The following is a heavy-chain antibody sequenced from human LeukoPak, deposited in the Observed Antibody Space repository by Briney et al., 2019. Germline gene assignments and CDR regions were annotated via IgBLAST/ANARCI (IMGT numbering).Heavy chain of an antibody. CDR2: ISTTTSY. J-gene: IGHJ6*04. CDR1: GFTFSNYS. Sequence: GGSLRLSCATSGFTFSNYSLNWVRQAPGKGLEWVSSISTTTSYYADSVKGRFSISRDNAKNSLYLQMNSLRAEDTAVYYCAELGITMIGGVWGKGTTVTISP. V-gene: IGHV3-21*01. D-gene: IGHD3-10*02. CDR3: AELGITMIGGV.